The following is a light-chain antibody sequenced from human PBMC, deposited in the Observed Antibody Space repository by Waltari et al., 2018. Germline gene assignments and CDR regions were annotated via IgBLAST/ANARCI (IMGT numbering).Light chain of an antibody. CDR3: QQDHSFPLT. CDR1: QAISNW. J-gene: IGKJ4*01. CDR2: YAS. V-gene: IGKV1-9*01. Sequence: DIQLTQSPSFLSASVGDRVTATCRASQAISNWLAWYQQRPGQAPKLLIYYASTLQSGVPSRFSGSVSGTEFTLTISALQPEDVATYYCQQDHSFPLTFGRGTKVEI.